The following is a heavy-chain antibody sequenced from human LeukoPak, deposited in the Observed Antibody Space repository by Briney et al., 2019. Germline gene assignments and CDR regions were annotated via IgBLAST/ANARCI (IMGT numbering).Heavy chain of an antibody. J-gene: IGHJ4*02. CDR1: GFTFSSYG. Sequence: PGGSLRLSCAASGFTFSSYGMHWVRQAPGKGLEWVAAISDDGGNKYYADSVKGRFTISRDNSKNTVYLQMNSLRAEDTAVYYCAKDLENYYDSSGYVDYWGQGTLVTVSS. D-gene: IGHD3-22*01. V-gene: IGHV3-30*18. CDR3: AKDLENYYDSSGYVDY. CDR2: ISDDGGNK.